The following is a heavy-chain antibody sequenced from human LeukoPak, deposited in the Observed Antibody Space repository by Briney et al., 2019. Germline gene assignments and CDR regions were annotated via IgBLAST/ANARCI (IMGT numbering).Heavy chain of an antibody. J-gene: IGHJ6*03. CDR1: GGSISSGDYY. Sequence: PSQTLSLTCTVSGGSISSGDYYWSWTRQPPGKGLEWIGYIYYSGSTYYNPSLKSRVTISVDTSKNQFSLKLSSVTAADTAVYYCARVGLGSGYIAAAAYYYYMDVWGKGTTVTVSS. D-gene: IGHD6-13*01. V-gene: IGHV4-30-4*08. CDR2: IYYSGST. CDR3: ARVGLGSGYIAAAAYYYYMDV.